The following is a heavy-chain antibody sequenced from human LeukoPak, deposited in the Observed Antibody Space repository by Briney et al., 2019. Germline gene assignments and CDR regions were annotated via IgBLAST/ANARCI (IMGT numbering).Heavy chain of an antibody. Sequence: GGSLRLSCAASGFTFSSYAMHWVRQAPGKGLEWVAVISYDGSNKYYADSVKDRFTISRDNSKNTLYLQMNSLRAEDTAVYYCARDGVYSSSWYGRGYYYYGMDVWGQGTTVTVSS. CDR3: ARDGVYSSSWYGRGYYYYGMDV. V-gene: IGHV3-30-3*01. J-gene: IGHJ6*02. CDR2: ISYDGSNK. D-gene: IGHD6-13*01. CDR1: GFTFSSYA.